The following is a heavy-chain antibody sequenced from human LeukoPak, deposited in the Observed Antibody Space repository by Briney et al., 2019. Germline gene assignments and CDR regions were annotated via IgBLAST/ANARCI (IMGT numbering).Heavy chain of an antibody. CDR3: ARDPGIAAAIDDY. Sequence: ASVKVSCKASGGTFSSTTINWVRQAPGQGLEWMGGITPIFRTPNYAQKFQGRVTITAVESMSTAYMELRSLRSDDTAVYYCARDPGIAAAIDDYWGQGTLVTVSS. CDR1: GGTFSSTT. J-gene: IGHJ4*02. D-gene: IGHD6-13*01. CDR2: ITPIFRTP. V-gene: IGHV1-69*13.